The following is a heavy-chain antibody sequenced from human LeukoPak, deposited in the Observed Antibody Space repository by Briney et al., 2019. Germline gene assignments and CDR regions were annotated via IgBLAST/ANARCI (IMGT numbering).Heavy chain of an antibody. CDR2: IYNSGTT. D-gene: IGHD1-26*01. CDR3: ARDRLGATGHWRIDV. Sequence: ASETLSLTCTVSGGSFGSYYWTWIRQPAGKGLEWIGRIYNSGTTNYSPSLESRVTMSLDTSKNRFSLSLSSVTAADTAVYYCARDRLGATGHWRIDVWGRGTLVTVSS. CDR1: GGSFGSYY. V-gene: IGHV4-4*07. J-gene: IGHJ2*01.